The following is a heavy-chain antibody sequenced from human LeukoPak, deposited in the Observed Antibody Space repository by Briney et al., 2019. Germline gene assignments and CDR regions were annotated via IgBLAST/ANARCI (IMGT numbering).Heavy chain of an antibody. J-gene: IGHJ6*02. Sequence: PSETLSLTCTVSGASVSSGSSYWGWIRQPPGKGLEWIGYIFYSGTTNYSPSLKGRVTMSLDTSEDQFSLRLSSVTAADTAVYYCARTPVYCSGGSCYYHYAMDVWGQGTTVTVSS. CDR2: IFYSGTT. D-gene: IGHD2-15*01. CDR1: GASVSSGSSY. V-gene: IGHV4-61*01. CDR3: ARTPVYCSGGSCYYHYAMDV.